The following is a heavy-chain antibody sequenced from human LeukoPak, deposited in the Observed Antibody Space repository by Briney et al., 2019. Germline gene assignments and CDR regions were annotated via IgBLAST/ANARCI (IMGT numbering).Heavy chain of an antibody. CDR3: SRNSLEWSQYYFDY. D-gene: IGHD3-3*01. CDR2: IYTSGST. Sequence: SETLSLTCTVSVGSIRSCYWSWIRQPAGKGLEWIGRIYTSGSTNYNPSLKSRVTMSLEPSHNQFSHKPNSATAADTAVFYLSRNSLEWSQYYFDYWGQGTLVTVSS. V-gene: IGHV4-4*07. J-gene: IGHJ4*02. CDR1: VGSIRSCY.